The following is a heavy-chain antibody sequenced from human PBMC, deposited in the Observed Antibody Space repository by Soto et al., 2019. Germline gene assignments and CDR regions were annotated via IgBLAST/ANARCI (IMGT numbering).Heavy chain of an antibody. J-gene: IGHJ6*02. CDR2: IIPIPGTA. CDR3: ARSQGSSTSLELYYYYYYGMDV. V-gene: IGHV1-69*01. CDR1: GGTFSSYA. D-gene: IGHD2-2*01. Sequence: QVQLVQSGAEVKKPGSSVKVSCKASGGTFSSYAINWVRQAPVQGLEWMGGIIPIPGTANYAQKFQGRVTITADESTSTAYMELSSLRSEDTAVYYCARSQGSSTSLELYYYYYYGMDVWGQGTTVTVSS.